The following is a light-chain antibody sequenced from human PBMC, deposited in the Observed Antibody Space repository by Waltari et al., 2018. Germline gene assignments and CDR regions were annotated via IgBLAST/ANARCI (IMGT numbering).Light chain of an antibody. J-gene: IGKJ1*01. CDR3: QNHERLPAM. CDR2: AAS. Sequence: EIVLTQSPGTLSLSPGERATLSCRASQSISRYLAWYQQKPGQAPRLLIYAASSRATGIPDRFSGSGSWTDFSLTISRLEPEDFAVYYCQNHERLPAMFGQGTKVEIK. V-gene: IGKV3-20*01. CDR1: QSISRY.